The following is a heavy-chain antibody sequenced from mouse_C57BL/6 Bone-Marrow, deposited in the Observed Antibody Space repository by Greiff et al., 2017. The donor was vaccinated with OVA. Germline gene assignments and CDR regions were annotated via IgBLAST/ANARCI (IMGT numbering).Heavy chain of an antibody. V-gene: IGHV1-69*01. D-gene: IGHD2-3*01. CDR2: IDPSDSYT. CDR3: ARDGYYWFAY. Sequence: QVQLQQPGAELVMPGASVKLSCKASGYTFTSYWMHWVKQRPGQGLEWIGEIDPSDSYTNYNQKFKGKSTLTVDKSSSTAYMQRSSLTSEDSAVYYCARDGYYWFAYWGQGTLVTVSA. CDR1: GYTFTSYW. J-gene: IGHJ3*01.